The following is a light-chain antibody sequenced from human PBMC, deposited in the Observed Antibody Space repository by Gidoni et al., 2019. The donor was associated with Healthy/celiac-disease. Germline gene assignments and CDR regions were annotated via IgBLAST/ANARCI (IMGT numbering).Light chain of an antibody. V-gene: IGKV2-28*01. Sequence: IVMTQSPLSLPFTPGEPSSISCRSSQSLLHSNGYNYLDWYLQKPGQSPQLLIYLGSNRASGVTDRFSGSGSGTDFTLKISRVEDEDVGVYYCMQDLQTPPGYTFGQGTKLEIK. CDR3: MQDLQTPPGYT. CDR2: LGS. J-gene: IGKJ2*01. CDR1: QSLLHSNGYNY.